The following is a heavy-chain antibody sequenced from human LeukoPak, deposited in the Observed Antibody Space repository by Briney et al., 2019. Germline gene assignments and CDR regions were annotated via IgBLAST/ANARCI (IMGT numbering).Heavy chain of an antibody. V-gene: IGHV1-3*01. Sequence: ASVKVSCKASGYTFTSYAMHWVRQAPGQRLEWMGWINAGNGNTKYSQKLQGRVTITRDTSASTAYMELSSLRSEDTAVYYCARVNGYSYGLNWFDPWGQGTLVTVSS. J-gene: IGHJ5*02. CDR3: ARVNGYSYGLNWFDP. CDR1: GYTFTSYA. CDR2: INAGNGNT. D-gene: IGHD5-18*01.